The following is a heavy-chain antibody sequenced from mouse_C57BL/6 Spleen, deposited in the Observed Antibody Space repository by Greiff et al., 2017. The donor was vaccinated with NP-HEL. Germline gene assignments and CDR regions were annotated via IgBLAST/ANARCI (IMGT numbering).Heavy chain of an antibody. D-gene: IGHD1-1*01. Sequence: VQLQQSGAELARPGASVKLSCKASGYTFTSYGISWVKQRTGQGLEWIGEIYPRSGNTYYNEKFKGKAKLTADKSSSTAYMELRSLTSEDSAVYFCARSGFITTVVATSRYFDVWGTGTTVTVSS. J-gene: IGHJ1*03. CDR3: ARSGFITTVVATSRYFDV. V-gene: IGHV1-81*01. CDR1: GYTFTSYG. CDR2: IYPRSGNT.